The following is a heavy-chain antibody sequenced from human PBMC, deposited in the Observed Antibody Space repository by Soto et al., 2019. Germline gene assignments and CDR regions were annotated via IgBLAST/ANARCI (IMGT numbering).Heavy chain of an antibody. Sequence: XSVKVSCTASGYTFTGYYMHWVRQAPGQGLEWMGWINPNSGGTNYAQKFQGWVTMTRDTSISTAYMELSRLRSDDTAVYYCARDRRGTIFGAVTLYYYYYGMDVWGQGTTVTVSS. CDR2: INPNSGGT. CDR3: ARDRRGTIFGAVTLYYYYYGMDV. V-gene: IGHV1-2*04. D-gene: IGHD3-3*01. CDR1: GYTFTGYY. J-gene: IGHJ6*02.